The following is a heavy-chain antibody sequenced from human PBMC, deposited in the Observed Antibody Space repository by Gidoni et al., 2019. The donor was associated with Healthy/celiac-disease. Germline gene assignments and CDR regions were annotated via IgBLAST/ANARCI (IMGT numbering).Heavy chain of an antibody. J-gene: IGHJ6*02. Sequence: EVQLVESGGGLVQPGGSLRLSCAASGFTVSSNYMSWVRQAPGKGLEWVSVIYSGGSTYYADSVKGRFTISRDNSKNTLYLQMNSLRAEDTAVYYCARDRGYFDYYGMDVWGQGTTGTVS. CDR2: IYSGGST. D-gene: IGHD3-10*01. CDR3: ARDRGYFDYYGMDV. V-gene: IGHV3-66*01. CDR1: GFTVSSNY.